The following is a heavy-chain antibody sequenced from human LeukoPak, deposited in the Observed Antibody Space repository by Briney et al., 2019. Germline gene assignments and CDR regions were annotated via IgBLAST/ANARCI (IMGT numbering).Heavy chain of an antibody. D-gene: IGHD5-18*01. CDR2: TYSGGST. CDR1: GFTVSSNY. V-gene: IGHV3-66*01. Sequence: SGGSLRLSCAASGFTVSSNYMSWVRQAPGKGLELVSLTYSGGSTYYADSVKGRFTISRDNSKNTLYLQMNSLRGEDTAVYYCARGPRDVDTAMTWGQGTRVTVS. CDR3: ARGPRDVDTAMT. J-gene: IGHJ5*02.